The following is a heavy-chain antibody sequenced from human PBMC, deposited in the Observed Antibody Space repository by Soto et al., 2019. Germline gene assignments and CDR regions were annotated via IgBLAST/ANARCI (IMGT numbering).Heavy chain of an antibody. D-gene: IGHD5-12*01. V-gene: IGHV3-33*01. CDR3: ARSYSGYDSVGY. CDR1: GFTFSSYG. CDR2: IWYDASNK. J-gene: IGHJ4*02. Sequence: GGSLRLSCAASGFTFSSYGMHWVRQAPGKGLEWVAIIWYDASNKYYADSVKGRFTISRDISKNTLFLQMNSLRAEDTALYYCARSYSGYDSVGYWGQGTLVTVSS.